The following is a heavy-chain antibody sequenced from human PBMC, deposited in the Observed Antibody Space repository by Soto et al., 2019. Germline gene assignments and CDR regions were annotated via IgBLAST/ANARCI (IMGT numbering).Heavy chain of an antibody. V-gene: IGHV4-34*01. D-gene: IGHD3-10*01. J-gene: IGHJ4*02. CDR1: GGSFSGYY. CDR3: ARGAPSLLWFGESHFDY. Sequence: QVQLQQWGAGLLKPSETLSLTCAVYGGSFSGYYWSWIRQPPGKGLEWIGEINHSGSTNYNPSLKSRVTIPVDPPKNRSSMKLSSVTAADTAVYYCARGAPSLLWFGESHFDYWGQGTLVTVSS. CDR2: INHSGST.